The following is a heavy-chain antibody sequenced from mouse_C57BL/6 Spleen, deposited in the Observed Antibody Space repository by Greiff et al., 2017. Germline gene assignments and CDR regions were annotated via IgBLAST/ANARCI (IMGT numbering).Heavy chain of an antibody. Sequence: VQLQQSGAELVRPGTSVKVSCKASGYAFTNYLIEWVKQRPGQGLEWIGVINPGSGGTNYNEKFKGKATLTADNSSSTAYMQLSSLTSEDSAVYFCARCLSLLDDLPMAMDYWGQGTSVTVSS. CDR2: INPGSGGT. D-gene: IGHD6-5*01. CDR3: ARCLSLLDDLPMAMDY. J-gene: IGHJ4*01. V-gene: IGHV1-54*01. CDR1: GYAFTNYL.